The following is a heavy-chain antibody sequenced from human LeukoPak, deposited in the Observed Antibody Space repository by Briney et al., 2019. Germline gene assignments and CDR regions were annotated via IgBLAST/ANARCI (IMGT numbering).Heavy chain of an antibody. J-gene: IGHJ4*02. D-gene: IGHD6-19*01. CDR3: ARDPRRIAVVGYAFDY. CDR2: INPSGGST. Sequence: ASVKVSCKASGYTFTSYYMHWVRQAPGQGLEWMGIINPSGGSTSYAQKFQGRVTMTRDTSTSTVYMELSSLRSEDTAVYYCARDPRRIAVVGYAFDYWGQGTLVTVSS. CDR1: GYTFTSYY. V-gene: IGHV1-46*01.